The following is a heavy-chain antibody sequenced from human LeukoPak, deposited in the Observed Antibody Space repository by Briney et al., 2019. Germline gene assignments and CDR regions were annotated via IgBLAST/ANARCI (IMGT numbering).Heavy chain of an antibody. J-gene: IGHJ4*02. V-gene: IGHV1-69*04. Sequence: ASVKVSCKASGGTFSSYAISWVRQAPGQGLEWMGRIIPILGIANYAQKFQGRVTITADKSTSTAYMELSSLRSEDTAVYYCARGDLGAYRHEDYWGQGTLVTVSS. CDR1: GGTFSSYA. D-gene: IGHD2-21*01. CDR2: IIPILGIA. CDR3: ARGDLGAYRHEDY.